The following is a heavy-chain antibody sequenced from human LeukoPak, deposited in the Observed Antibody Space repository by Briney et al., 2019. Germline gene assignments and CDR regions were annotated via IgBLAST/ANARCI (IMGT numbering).Heavy chain of an antibody. J-gene: IGHJ6*02. D-gene: IGHD1-1*01. Sequence: ASVKVSCKASGYTFTSYGISWVRQALGQGLEWMGWISAYNGNTNYAQKLQGRVTMTTDTSTSTAYMELRSLRSDDTAVYYCARVVRTGTTSYYYYGMDVWGQGTTVTVSS. CDR3: ARVVRTGTTSYYYYGMDV. CDR1: GYTFTSYG. CDR2: ISAYNGNT. V-gene: IGHV1-18*01.